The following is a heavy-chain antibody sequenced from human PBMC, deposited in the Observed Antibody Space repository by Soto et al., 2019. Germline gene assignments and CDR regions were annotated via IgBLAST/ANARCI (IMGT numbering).Heavy chain of an antibody. V-gene: IGHV3-7*03. Sequence: GSLSLSCAASGFTFSSYWMSWVRQAPGKGLEWVANIKQDGSEKYYVDSVKGRFTISRDNAKNSLYLQVNSLRAEDTAVYYCASLNWEVPATGPWGRGTLVTVSS. J-gene: IGHJ4*02. D-gene: IGHD2-2*01. CDR2: IKQDGSEK. CDR1: GFTFSSYW. CDR3: ASLNWEVPATGP.